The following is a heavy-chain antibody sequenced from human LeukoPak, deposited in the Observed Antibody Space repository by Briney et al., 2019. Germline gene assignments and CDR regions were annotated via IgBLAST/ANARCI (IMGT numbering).Heavy chain of an antibody. Sequence: PSETLSLTCTVSGASFTTHYWSWIRQPPGKGLEWIGEINHSGSTNYNPSLKSRVTISVDTSKNQFSLKLSSVTAADTAVYYCARGRRSRIFGVVIVDDYWGQGTLVTVSS. J-gene: IGHJ4*02. CDR2: INHSGST. CDR1: GASFTTHY. CDR3: ARGRRSRIFGVVIVDDY. V-gene: IGHV4-34*01. D-gene: IGHD3-3*01.